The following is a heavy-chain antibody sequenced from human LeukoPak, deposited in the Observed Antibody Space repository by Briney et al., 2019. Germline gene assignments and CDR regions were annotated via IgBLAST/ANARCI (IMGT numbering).Heavy chain of an antibody. Sequence: GASVKVSCKASGYTFTNYGVSWVRQAPGQGLEWMGWISPYNGNTNYAQKFQGRVTVTTDTSTSTAYMELRSLRSDDTAVYYCTRRIEGIAVAVNFDYWGQGTLVTVSS. D-gene: IGHD6-19*01. CDR2: ISPYNGNT. CDR3: TRRIEGIAVAVNFDY. J-gene: IGHJ4*02. CDR1: GYTFTNYG. V-gene: IGHV1-18*01.